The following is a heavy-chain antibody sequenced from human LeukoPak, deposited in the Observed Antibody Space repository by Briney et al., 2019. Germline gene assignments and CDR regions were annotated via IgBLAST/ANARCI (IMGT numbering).Heavy chain of an antibody. V-gene: IGHV4-31*03. CDR1: GGSISSGGYY. Sequence: KTSQTLSLTCTVSGGSISSGGYYWSWIRQHPGKGLEWIGYIYYSGSTYYNPSLKSRVTISVDTSKNQFSLKLSSVTAADTAVYYCARTSSYYYYMDVWGKGTTVTVSS. D-gene: IGHD6-6*01. CDR3: ARTSSYYYYMDV. J-gene: IGHJ6*03. CDR2: IYYSGST.